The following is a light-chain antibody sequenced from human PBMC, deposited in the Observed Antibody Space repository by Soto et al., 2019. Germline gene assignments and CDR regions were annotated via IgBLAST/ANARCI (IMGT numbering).Light chain of an antibody. Sequence: EIVMTQSPATLSVSPGGRATLSCRASQSVSSNLAWYQQKPGQAPRLLIYGASTRATGIPARFSGSGSGTEFTLTISSLQSEDFAVYYCHQYNHWYTFGQGTKLEIK. V-gene: IGKV3-15*01. CDR3: HQYNHWYT. CDR2: GAS. CDR1: QSVSSN. J-gene: IGKJ2*01.